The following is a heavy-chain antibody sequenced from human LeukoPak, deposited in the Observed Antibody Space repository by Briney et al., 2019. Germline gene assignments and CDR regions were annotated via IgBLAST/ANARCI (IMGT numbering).Heavy chain of an antibody. V-gene: IGHV4-39*01. Sequence: PSETLSLTCTVSGGSISSSSYYWGWIRQPPGKGLEWIGSIYYSGSTYYNPSPKSRVAISVDTSKNQFSLKLSSVTAADTAVYYCARQGYSSGWDATDYWGQGTLVTVSS. CDR3: ARQGYSSGWDATDY. CDR2: IYYSGST. D-gene: IGHD6-19*01. J-gene: IGHJ4*02. CDR1: GGSISSSSYY.